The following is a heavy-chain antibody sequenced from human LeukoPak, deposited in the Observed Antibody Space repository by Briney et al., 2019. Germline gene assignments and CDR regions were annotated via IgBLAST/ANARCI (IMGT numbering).Heavy chain of an antibody. CDR3: ARDLTSIVGATEVDY. J-gene: IGHJ4*02. CDR1: GYTFTSYG. Sequence: ASVKVSCKASGYTFTSYGISWVRQAPGQGLEWMGWTSAYNGNTNYAQKLQGRVTMTTDTSTSTAYMELRSLRSDDTAVYYCARDLTSIVGATEVDYWGQGTLVTVSS. CDR2: TSAYNGNT. V-gene: IGHV1-18*01. D-gene: IGHD1-26*01.